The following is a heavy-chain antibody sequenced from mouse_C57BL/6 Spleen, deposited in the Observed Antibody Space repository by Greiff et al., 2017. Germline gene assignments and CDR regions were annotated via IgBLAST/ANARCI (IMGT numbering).Heavy chain of an antibody. CDR1: GFTFSDYG. CDR3: ARHYYGSSHAMDY. Sequence: EVMLVESGGGLVKPGGSLKLSCAASGFTFSDYGMHWVRQAPEKGLEWVAYISSGSSTIYYADTVKGRFTISRDNAKNTLFLQMTSLRSEDTAMYYCARHYYGSSHAMDYWGQGTSVTVSS. J-gene: IGHJ4*01. V-gene: IGHV5-17*01. CDR2: ISSGSSTI. D-gene: IGHD1-1*01.